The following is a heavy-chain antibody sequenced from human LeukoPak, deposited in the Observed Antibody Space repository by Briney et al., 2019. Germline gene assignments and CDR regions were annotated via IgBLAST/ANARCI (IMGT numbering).Heavy chain of an antibody. CDR2: IYHSGST. J-gene: IGHJ4*02. V-gene: IGHV4-38-2*02. D-gene: IGHD6-19*01. CDR3: AREYTLYRSGWFLDY. CDR1: GYSISSGYY. Sequence: SETLSLTCTVSGYSISSGYYWGWIRQPPGKGLEWIGSIYHSGSTYYNPSLKSRVTISVDTSKNQFSLKLSSVTAADTAVYYCAREYTLYRSGWFLDYWGQGTVVAVSS.